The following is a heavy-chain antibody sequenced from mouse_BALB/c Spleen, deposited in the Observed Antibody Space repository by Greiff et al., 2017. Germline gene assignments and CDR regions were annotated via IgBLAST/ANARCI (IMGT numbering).Heavy chain of an antibody. CDR3: ARQGVAYYAMDY. D-gene: IGHD1-1*02. Sequence: VQLQQSGAELVRPGVSVKISCKGSGYTFTDYAMHWVKQSHAKSLEWIGVISTYYGDASYNQKFKGKATMTVDKSSSTAYMELARLTSEDSAIYYCARQGVAYYAMDYWGQGTSVTVSS. CDR2: ISTYYGDA. J-gene: IGHJ4*01. V-gene: IGHV1S137*01. CDR1: GYTFTDYA.